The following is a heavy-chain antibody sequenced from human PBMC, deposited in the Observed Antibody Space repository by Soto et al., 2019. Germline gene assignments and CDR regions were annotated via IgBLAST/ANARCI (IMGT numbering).Heavy chain of an antibody. CDR3: AERGRQWLVTSDFNY. D-gene: IGHD6-19*01. CDR1: GFTFSDYA. J-gene: IGHJ4*02. Sequence: VQLVESGGGVVQPGRSLRLSCAASGFTFSDYAMHWVRQAPGKGLEWVAVVSHDGRNTHYADSVKGRFTISRDSSKNTVSREMTSLRAEDTAVYYWAERGRQWLVTSDFNYWGQGALVTVSS. V-gene: IGHV3-30*03. CDR2: VSHDGRNT.